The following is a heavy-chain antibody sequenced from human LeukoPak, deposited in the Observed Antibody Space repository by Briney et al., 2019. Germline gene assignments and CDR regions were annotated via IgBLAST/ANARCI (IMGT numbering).Heavy chain of an antibody. V-gene: IGHV1-2*02. J-gene: IGHJ6*03. D-gene: IGHD3-9*01. CDR2: INPNSGGT. CDR3: ARDFDDILTGYPDPSDYYMDV. CDR1: GYTFTGYY. Sequence: ASVKVSCKASGYTFTGYYMQWVRQAPGQGLEWMGWINPNSGGTNYAQKFQGRVTMTRDTSISTAYMELSRLRSDDTAVYYCARDFDDILTGYPDPSDYYMDVWGKGTTVTVSS.